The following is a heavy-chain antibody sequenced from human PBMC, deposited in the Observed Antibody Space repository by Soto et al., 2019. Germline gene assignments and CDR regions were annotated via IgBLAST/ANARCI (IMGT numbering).Heavy chain of an antibody. CDR2: INPNSGGT. J-gene: IGHJ3*02. CDR1: GYTFTGYY. Sequence: ASVKVSCKASGYTFTGYYMHWVRQAPGQGLEWMGWINPNSGGTNYAQKFQGRVTMTRDTSISTAYMELSSLRSEDTAVYYCAGHRDSSGYGAERAFDIWGQGTMVTVSS. CDR3: AGHRDSSGYGAERAFDI. V-gene: IGHV1-2*02. D-gene: IGHD3-22*01.